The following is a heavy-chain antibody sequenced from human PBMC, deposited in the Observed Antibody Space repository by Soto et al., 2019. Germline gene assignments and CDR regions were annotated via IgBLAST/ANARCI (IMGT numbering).Heavy chain of an antibody. V-gene: IGHV4-38-2*01. D-gene: IGHD1-26*01. Sequence: TLSLTCAVSGSSISSGYHWGWIRQPPGKGLEWIGSIYHSGGTYYNPSLKSRVTISVDTSKKQFSLKLSSVTAADTAVYYCARLSGDYYLSWFDPWGQGTLVTVSS. CDR3: ARLSGDYYLSWFDP. J-gene: IGHJ5*02. CDR1: GSSISSGYH. CDR2: IYHSGGT.